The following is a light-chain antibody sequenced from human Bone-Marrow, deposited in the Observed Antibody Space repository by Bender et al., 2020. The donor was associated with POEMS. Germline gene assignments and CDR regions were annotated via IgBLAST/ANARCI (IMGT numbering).Light chain of an antibody. CDR3: QSADSSGTRWV. J-gene: IGLJ3*02. Sequence: SYELTQPPSVSVSPGQTARITCSGDALPKQYAYWYQRKPGQAPVLVIYKDSERPSGIPERFSGSSSGTTVTLTISGVQAEDEADYYCQSADSSGTRWVFGGGTKLTVL. CDR2: KDS. CDR1: ALPKQY. V-gene: IGLV3-25*03.